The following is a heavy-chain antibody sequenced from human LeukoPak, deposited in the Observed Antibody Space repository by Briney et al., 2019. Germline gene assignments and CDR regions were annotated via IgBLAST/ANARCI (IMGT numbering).Heavy chain of an antibody. V-gene: IGHV4-59*08. CDR1: GSSINNNF. CDR3: ARHRDYYDT. D-gene: IGHD3-22*01. CDR2: IYSRGSA. Sequence: KPSETLSLTCTVSGSSINNNFWTWIRQPPGKGLEWIGYIYSRGSANYNPSLKSRVIISGDTSKNQISLRLTSVTAADTAMYFCARHRDYYDTWGHGTLVTVSS. J-gene: IGHJ4*01.